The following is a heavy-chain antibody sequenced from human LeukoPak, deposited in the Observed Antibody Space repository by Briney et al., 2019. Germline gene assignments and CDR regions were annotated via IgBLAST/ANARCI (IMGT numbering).Heavy chain of an antibody. CDR2: ISYDGSNE. J-gene: IGHJ4*02. Sequence: GGSLRLSCAASGFTFRTYGMNWVRQAPGKGLEWVAIISYDGSNEDYADSVKGRFTISRDNSKNALYLQMNSLRAEDSAVYYCAKSRVRGVYYFDYWGQGTLVTVSS. CDR1: GFTFRTYG. CDR3: AKSRVRGVYYFDY. V-gene: IGHV3-30*18. D-gene: IGHD3-10*02.